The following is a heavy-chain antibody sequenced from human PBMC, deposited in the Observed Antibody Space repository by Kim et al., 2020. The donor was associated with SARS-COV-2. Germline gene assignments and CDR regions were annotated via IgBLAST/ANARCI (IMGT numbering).Heavy chain of an antibody. CDR1: GFTFSSYE. CDR3: ARSPTHSEQLAPPDY. D-gene: IGHD6-6*01. V-gene: IGHV3-48*03. CDR2: ISSSGSTI. J-gene: IGHJ4*02. Sequence: GGSLRLSCAASGFTFSSYEMNWVRQAPGKGLEWVSYISSSGSTIYYADSVKGRFTISRDNAKNSLYLQMNSLRAEDTAVYYCARSPTHSEQLAPPDYWGQGTLVTVSS.